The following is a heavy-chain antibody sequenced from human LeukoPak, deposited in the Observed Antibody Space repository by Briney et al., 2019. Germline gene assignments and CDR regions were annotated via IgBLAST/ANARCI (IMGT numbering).Heavy chain of an antibody. D-gene: IGHD3-3*01. J-gene: IGHJ5*02. CDR1: GYTFTSYD. V-gene: IGHV1-8*01. CDR2: MNPNSGNT. Sequence: ASVKVSCKASGYTFTSYDINWVRQATGQGLEWMGWMNPNSGNTGYAQKSHGRVTMTRNTSISTAYMELSSLRSEDTAVYYCARGDYDFWSGSGFDPWGQGTLVTVSS. CDR3: ARGDYDFWSGSGFDP.